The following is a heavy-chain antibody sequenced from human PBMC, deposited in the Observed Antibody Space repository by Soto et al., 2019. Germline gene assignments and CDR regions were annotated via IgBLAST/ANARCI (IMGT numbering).Heavy chain of an antibody. CDR1: GGSISNYY. CDR2: IYTGGST. V-gene: IGHV4-4*07. D-gene: IGHD2-15*01. Sequence: SETLSLTCTVSGGSISNYYWSWIRQPAGEGLEWIGRIYTGGSTNYNPSLKSRVTMSTDTSKNQFSLRLTSVTAADTAVYYCARASVGPPGGGSWIMPFDYWGQGALVTVSS. CDR3: ARASVGPPGGGSWIMPFDY. J-gene: IGHJ4*02.